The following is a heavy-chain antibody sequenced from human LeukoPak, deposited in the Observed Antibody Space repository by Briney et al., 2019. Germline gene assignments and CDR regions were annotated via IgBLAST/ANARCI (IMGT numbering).Heavy chain of an antibody. V-gene: IGHV3-33*01. CDR2: IWYDGGNK. J-gene: IGHJ4*02. CDR3: VTGGGNSVVY. D-gene: IGHD4-23*01. CDR1: GFSFSTYG. Sequence: GTSLRLSCAASGFSFSTYGMHWVRQAPGKGLEWVAVIWYDGGNKYYGDSVKGRFTISRDNSKNTLYLQMNSLRAEDTAVYYCVTGGGNSVVYRGQGTLVTVSS.